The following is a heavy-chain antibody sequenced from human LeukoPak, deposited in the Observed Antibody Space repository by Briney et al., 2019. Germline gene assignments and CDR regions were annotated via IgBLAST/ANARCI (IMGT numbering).Heavy chain of an antibody. J-gene: IGHJ4*02. V-gene: IGHV1-18*01. CDR3: ARAPPTTVTTGFL. CDR2: ISAYNGNT. CDR1: GYTFTSYG. Sequence: GSSEKVSCKASGYTFTSYGISWVRQAPGQGLEWMGWISAYNGNTNYAQKLQGRVTMTTDTSTSTAYMELRSLRSDDTAVYYCARAPPTTVTTGFLWGQGTLVTVSS. D-gene: IGHD4-11*01.